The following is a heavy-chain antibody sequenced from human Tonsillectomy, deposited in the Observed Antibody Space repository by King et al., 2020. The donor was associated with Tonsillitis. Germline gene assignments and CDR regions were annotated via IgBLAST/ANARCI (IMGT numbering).Heavy chain of an antibody. CDR3: ARVEGCRGGSCRNLLGY. J-gene: IGHJ4*02. V-gene: IGHV3-74*01. Sequence: VQLVESGGGLVQPGGSLRLSCAASGFTFSSYWMHWVRQAPGKGLVWVSRINSDGSSTSYADSVKGRFTISRDNAKNTLYLQMNSLRAEDTAVYYCARVEGCRGGSCRNLLGYWGQGTLVTVSS. CDR2: INSDGSST. CDR1: GFTFSSYW. D-gene: IGHD2-15*01.